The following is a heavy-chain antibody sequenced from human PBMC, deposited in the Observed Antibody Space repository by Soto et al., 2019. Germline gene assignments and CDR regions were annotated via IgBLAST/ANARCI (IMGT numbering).Heavy chain of an antibody. CDR3: ASMHSSSSGVY. V-gene: IGHV1-8*01. D-gene: IGHD6-6*01. CDR1: GYTLTSYD. J-gene: IGHJ4*02. CDR2: MKPNSGNT. Sequence: QVQLVQYGADVKKPGASVKVSCKASGYTLTSYDIHWVRHATGKGREGMGWMKPNSGNTGYAQKFEGRVNMTRNTTISTAYMELSSLRSDDKTVYYCASMHSSSSGVYWGQGTLVTVSS.